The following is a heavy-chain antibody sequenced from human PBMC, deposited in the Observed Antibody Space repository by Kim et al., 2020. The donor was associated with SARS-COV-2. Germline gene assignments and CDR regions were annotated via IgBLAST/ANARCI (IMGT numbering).Heavy chain of an antibody. J-gene: IGHJ5*02. V-gene: IGHV4-34*01. D-gene: IGHD6-19*01. CDR1: GGSFSGYY. CDR2: INHSGST. Sequence: SETLSLTCAVYGGSFSGYYWSWIRQPPGKGLEWIGEINHSGSTNYNPSRKSRVTISVDTSKNQFSLKLSSVTAADTAVYYCATATGRIAVAGTSWFDPWGQGTLVTVSS. CDR3: ATATGRIAVAGTSWFDP.